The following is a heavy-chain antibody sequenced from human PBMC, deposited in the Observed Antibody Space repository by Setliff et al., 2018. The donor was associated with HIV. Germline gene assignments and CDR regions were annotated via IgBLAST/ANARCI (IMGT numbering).Heavy chain of an antibody. D-gene: IGHD5-18*01. J-gene: IGHJ4*02. CDR1: GYSFINYG. V-gene: IGHV1-18*01. CDR2: ISTFNGDT. CDR3: ASGGACYSYGFGW. Sequence: ASVKVSCKASGYSFINYGINWVRQAPGQGLEWMGWISTFNGDTNFAQKFQGRVTLTRDTSASTVYLDLSSLRSEDTAIYYCASGGACYSYGFGWWGQGTLVTVS.